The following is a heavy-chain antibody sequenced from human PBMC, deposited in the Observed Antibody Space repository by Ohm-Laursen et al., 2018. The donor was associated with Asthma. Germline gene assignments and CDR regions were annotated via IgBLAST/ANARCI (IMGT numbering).Heavy chain of an antibody. D-gene: IGHD5-24*01. V-gene: IGHV4-30-4*01. CDR3: ARDMGGRRDGYNGFDY. CDR2: IYYSGST. Sequence: SQTLSLTCTVSGGSISSGDYYWSWIRQPPGKGLEWIGYIYYSGSTYYNPSLKSRVTISVDTSKNQFSLKLSSVTAADTAVYYCARDMGGRRDGYNGFDYWGQGTLVTVSS. J-gene: IGHJ4*02. CDR1: GGSISSGDYY.